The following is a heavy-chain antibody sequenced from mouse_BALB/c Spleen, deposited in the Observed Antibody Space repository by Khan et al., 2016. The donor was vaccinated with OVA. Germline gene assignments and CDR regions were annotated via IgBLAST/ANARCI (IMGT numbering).Heavy chain of an antibody. V-gene: IGHV2-6-5*01. CDR3: AKHLILYPYYFDY. Sequence: QVQLKQSGPGLVAPSQSLSITCTVSGFSLTDSGVSWIRQPPGKGLEWLGVIWGGGRTSYYSALNSRLSISKVNSNRQVFLKKNKLQTDDTAVYYGAKHLILYPYYFDYWGQGTTRTVSS. CDR2: IWGGGRT. J-gene: IGHJ2*01. CDR1: GFSLTDSG.